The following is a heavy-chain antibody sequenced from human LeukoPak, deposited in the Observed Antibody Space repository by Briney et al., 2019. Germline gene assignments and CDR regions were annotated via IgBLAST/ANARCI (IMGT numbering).Heavy chain of an antibody. CDR3: AKGADAFDI. V-gene: IGHV3-23*01. Sequence: GGSPRLSCAASGFTFSSYAMSWVRQAPGKGLEWVSGISGSGGITYYADSVKGRFTISRDNAKNSLYLQMNSLRAEDTAVYYCAKGADAFDIWGQGTMVTVSS. CDR2: ISGSGGIT. CDR1: GFTFSSYA. J-gene: IGHJ3*02.